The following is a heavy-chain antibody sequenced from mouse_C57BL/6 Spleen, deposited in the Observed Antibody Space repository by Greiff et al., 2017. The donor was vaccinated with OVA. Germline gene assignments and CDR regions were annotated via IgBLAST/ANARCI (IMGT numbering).Heavy chain of an antibody. J-gene: IGHJ1*03. Sequence: EVQGVESGPGMVKPSQSLSLTCTVTGYSITSGYDWHWIRHFPGNKLEWMGYISYSGSTNYNPSLKSRISITHDTSKNHFFLKLNSVTTEDTATYYCAREDYSNYGWYFDVWGTGTTVTVSS. CDR2: ISYSGST. D-gene: IGHD2-5*01. CDR1: GYSITSGYD. V-gene: IGHV3-1*01. CDR3: AREDYSNYGWYFDV.